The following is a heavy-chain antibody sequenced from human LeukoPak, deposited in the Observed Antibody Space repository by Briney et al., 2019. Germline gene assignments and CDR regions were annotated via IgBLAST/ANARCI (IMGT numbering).Heavy chain of an antibody. Sequence: SVKVSCKASGGTFSSYTISWVRQAPGQGLEWMGRIIPILGIANYAQKFQGRVTITADKSTSTAYMELSSLRSEDTAVYYCARDLSRVPAAINPNNWFDPWGQGTLVTVSS. CDR3: ARDLSRVPAAINPNNWFDP. V-gene: IGHV1-69*04. D-gene: IGHD2-2*01. J-gene: IGHJ5*02. CDR1: GGTFSSYT. CDR2: IIPILGIA.